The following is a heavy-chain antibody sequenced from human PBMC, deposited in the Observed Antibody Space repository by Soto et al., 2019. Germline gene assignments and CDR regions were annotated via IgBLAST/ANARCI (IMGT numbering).Heavy chain of an antibody. D-gene: IGHD3-22*01. J-gene: IGHJ4*02. CDR3: ARDRDDSSGYSEYYFDH. Sequence: GFLRLSCAASGFTFSSYSMNWVRQAPGKGLEWVSSISSSSSYIYYADSVKGRFTISRDNAKNSLYLQMNSLRAEDTAVYYCARDRDDSSGYSEYYFDHWGQGALVTVSS. CDR2: ISSSSSYI. CDR1: GFTFSSYS. V-gene: IGHV3-21*01.